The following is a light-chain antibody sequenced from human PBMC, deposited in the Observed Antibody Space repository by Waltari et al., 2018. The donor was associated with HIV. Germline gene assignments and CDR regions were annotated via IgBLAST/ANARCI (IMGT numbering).Light chain of an antibody. CDR2: EVT. CDR3: SSYASSSLEI. J-gene: IGLJ2*01. CDR1: SSDVGGYNY. Sequence: QSALTQPASVSGSPGQSITISCTGTSSDVGGYNYVSWYQHHPGKAPKLMIYEVTNRPSGVSNRFSGSMLGNTASVTISGFQVEDEADYYCSSYASSSLEIFGGGTKLTVL. V-gene: IGLV2-14*01.